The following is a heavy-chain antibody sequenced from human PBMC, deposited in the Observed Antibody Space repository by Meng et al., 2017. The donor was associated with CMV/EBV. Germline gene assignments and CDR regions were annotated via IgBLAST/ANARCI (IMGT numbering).Heavy chain of an antibody. CDR3: ARGKAYGVWIGYYTTTYHGMDV. Sequence: GESLKISCTVPGVTFSSYWMSWVRQAPGRGLEWVANIERDGNEMYYADSVKGRFTISRDNAKNSLYLQMNSLRAEDTALYYCARGKAYGVWIGYYTTTYHGMDVWGQGTSVTVSS. J-gene: IGHJ6*02. D-gene: IGHD3-3*01. CDR1: GVTFSSYW. CDR2: IERDGNEM. V-gene: IGHV3-7*03.